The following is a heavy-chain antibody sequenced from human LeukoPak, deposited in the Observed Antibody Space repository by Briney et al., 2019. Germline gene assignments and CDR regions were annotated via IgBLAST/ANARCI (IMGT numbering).Heavy chain of an antibody. Sequence: GGSLRLSCAASGFTFSSYAMHWVRQAPGKGLEWVAVISYDGSNKYYADSVKGRFTISRDNSKNTLYLQMNSLRAEDTAVYYCARVTSARSAHNWFDPWGQGTLVTVSS. CDR1: GFTFSSYA. CDR2: ISYDGSNK. V-gene: IGHV3-30*01. D-gene: IGHD6-6*01. CDR3: ARVTSARSAHNWFDP. J-gene: IGHJ5*02.